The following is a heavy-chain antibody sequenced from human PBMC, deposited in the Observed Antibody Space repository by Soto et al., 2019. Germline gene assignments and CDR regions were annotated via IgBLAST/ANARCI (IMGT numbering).Heavy chain of an antibody. CDR1: GFTFSSYA. V-gene: IGHV3-23*01. J-gene: IGHJ4*02. CDR3: AKDQYSGSYYHPFSL. D-gene: IGHD1-26*01. CDR2: ISGSGGST. Sequence: QTGGSLRLSCAASGFTFSSYAMSWVRQAPGKGLEWVSAISGSGGSTYYADSVKGRFTISRDNSKNTLYLQMSSLRAEDTAVYYCAKDQYSGSYYHPFSLWGQGTLVTVSS.